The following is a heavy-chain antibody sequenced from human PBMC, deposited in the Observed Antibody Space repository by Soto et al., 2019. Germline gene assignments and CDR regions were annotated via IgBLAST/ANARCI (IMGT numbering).Heavy chain of an antibody. CDR1: GFTFSSHT. CDR3: ARGRVVMGSNNGLDV. J-gene: IGHJ6*02. Sequence: QVQLVESGGGLVQPGRSLRLSCAASGFTFSSHTMHWVRQAPGKGLEWVSVMSHDADIQYYADSVRGRFTISRDNSKNTLYLQVSSLRPEDTAVYYCARGRVVMGSNNGLDVCGQGTTVTVSS. D-gene: IGHD3-3*01. CDR2: MSHDADIQ. V-gene: IGHV3-30-3*01.